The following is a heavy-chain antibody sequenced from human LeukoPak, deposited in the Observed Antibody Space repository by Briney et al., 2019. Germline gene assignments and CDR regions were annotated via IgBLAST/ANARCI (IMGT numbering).Heavy chain of an antibody. CDR3: ARSDLGTITAGPFNY. CDR2: FDPEDGET. D-gene: IGHD5-24*01. CDR1: GYTLTELS. J-gene: IGHJ4*02. Sequence: GASVKVSCKVSGYTLTELSMHWVRQAPGKGLEWMGGFDPEDGETIYAQKFQGRVTMTEDTSTDTAYMELSSLRSDDTAIYFCARSDLGTITAGPFNYWGQGTLVAVSS. V-gene: IGHV1-24*01.